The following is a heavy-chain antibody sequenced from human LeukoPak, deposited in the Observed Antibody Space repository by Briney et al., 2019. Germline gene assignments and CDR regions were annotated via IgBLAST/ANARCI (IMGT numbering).Heavy chain of an antibody. V-gene: IGHV4-30-2*01. CDR2: IYHSGST. Sequence: SETLSLTCAVFGGSISSGGYSWSWIRQPPGKGLEWIGYIYHSGSTYYSPSLKSRVTISMDRSKNQFSLKMTSVTAADTAVYYCASLTVDYGCPDWGQGTLVTVSS. CDR3: ASLTVDYGCPD. CDR1: GGSISSGGYS. D-gene: IGHD4-17*01. J-gene: IGHJ4*02.